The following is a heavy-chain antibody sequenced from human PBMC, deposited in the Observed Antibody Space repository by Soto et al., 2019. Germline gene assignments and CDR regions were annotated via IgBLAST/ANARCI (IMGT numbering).Heavy chain of an antibody. V-gene: IGHV3-23*01. CDR1: GFTFSSYA. Sequence: GGSLRLSCAASGFTFSSYAMSWVRQAPGKGLEWVSAISGSGGSTYYADSVKGRFTISRDDSKNTLYLQMNSLRAEDTAVYYCAKVYCSSTSCYLSSDYWYFDLWGRGTLVTVSS. CDR2: ISGSGGST. D-gene: IGHD2-2*01. CDR3: AKVYCSSTSCYLSSDYWYFDL. J-gene: IGHJ2*01.